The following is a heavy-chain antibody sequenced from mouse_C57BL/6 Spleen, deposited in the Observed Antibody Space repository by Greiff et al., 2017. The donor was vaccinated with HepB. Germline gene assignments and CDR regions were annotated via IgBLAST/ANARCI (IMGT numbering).Heavy chain of an antibody. Sequence: VQLQQSGAELVRPGASVKLSCTASGFNIKDDYMHWVKQRPEQGLEWIGWIDPENGDTEYASKFQGKATITADTPSNTAYLQLSSLTSEDTAVYYCTTSPPWFAYWGQGTLVTVSA. CDR2: IDPENGDT. V-gene: IGHV14-4*01. CDR3: TTSPPWFAY. CDR1: GFNIKDDY. J-gene: IGHJ3*01.